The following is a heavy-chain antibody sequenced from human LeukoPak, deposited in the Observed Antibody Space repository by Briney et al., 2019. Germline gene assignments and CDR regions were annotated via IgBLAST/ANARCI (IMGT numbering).Heavy chain of an antibody. CDR1: GFTFSSYT. CDR2: ISGSSSYI. V-gene: IGHV3-21*01. Sequence: GGSLRLSCAASGFTFSSYTMKWVRQAPGKGLEWVSSISGSSSYIYYADSVKGRFTISRDNAKNSLYLQMNSLRAEDTAVYYCARDKYYDSSGYHSNDAFDIWGQGTMVTVSS. J-gene: IGHJ3*02. CDR3: ARDKYYDSSGYHSNDAFDI. D-gene: IGHD3-22*01.